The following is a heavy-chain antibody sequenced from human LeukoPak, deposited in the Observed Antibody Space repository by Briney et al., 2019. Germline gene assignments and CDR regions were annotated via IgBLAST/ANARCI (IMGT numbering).Heavy chain of an antibody. V-gene: IGHV4-34*01. CDR3: ARGAAGYSYG. D-gene: IGHD5-18*01. J-gene: IGHJ4*02. Sequence: SETLSLTCAVYGGSFSGYFWSYIRQPPGKGLEWLGEISHSGSTNYSPSLKSRVTISVDTSKNQFSLKLSSVTAADTAVYYCARGAAGYSYGWGQGTLVTASS. CDR1: GGSFSGYF. CDR2: ISHSGST.